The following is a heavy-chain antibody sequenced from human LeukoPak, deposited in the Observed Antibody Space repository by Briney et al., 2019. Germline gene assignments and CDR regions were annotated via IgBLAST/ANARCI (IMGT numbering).Heavy chain of an antibody. J-gene: IGHJ4*02. CDR1: GYSFTSYW. Sequence: TGGSLRLSCKGSGYSFTSYWIGWVRQMPGKGLEWMGIIYPGDSDTRYSPSFQGQVTISADKSISTAYLQWSSLKASDTAMYYCARHSIGFWSGYPSDYWGQGTLVTVSS. CDR3: ARHSIGFWSGYPSDY. CDR2: IYPGDSDT. D-gene: IGHD3-3*01. V-gene: IGHV5-51*01.